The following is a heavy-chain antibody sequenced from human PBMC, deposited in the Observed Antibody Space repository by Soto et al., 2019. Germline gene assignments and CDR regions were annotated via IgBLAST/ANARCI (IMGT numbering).Heavy chain of an antibody. D-gene: IGHD6-13*01. V-gene: IGHV3-23*01. CDR1: GFTFSTYA. CDR3: ASLRRRSSIAAAGTTLERVPTEFDY. Sequence: EVQLLESGGDLVQPGGSLRLSCAASGFTFSTYAMSWVRQAPGKGLEWVSAISGSGSSRYYADSAKGRFTISRDNSKNTLFLQLNSLRAEDTAVYYCASLRRRSSIAAAGTTLERVPTEFDYWDQGTLVTVSS. CDR2: ISGSGSSR. J-gene: IGHJ4*02.